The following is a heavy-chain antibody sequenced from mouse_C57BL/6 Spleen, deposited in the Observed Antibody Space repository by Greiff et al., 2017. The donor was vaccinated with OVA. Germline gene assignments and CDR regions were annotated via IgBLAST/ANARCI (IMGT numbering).Heavy chain of an antibody. CDR2: IDPSDSYT. CDR1: GYTFTSYW. V-gene: IGHV1-50*01. J-gene: IGHJ1*03. Sequence: QVQLQQPGAELVKPGASVKLSCKASGYTFTSYWMQWVKQRPGQGLEWIGEIDPSDSYTNYNQKFKGKATLTVDTSSSTAYMQLSSLTSEDSAVYYCARFLTVGYFDVWGTGTTVTVSS. D-gene: IGHD1-1*01. CDR3: ARFLTVGYFDV.